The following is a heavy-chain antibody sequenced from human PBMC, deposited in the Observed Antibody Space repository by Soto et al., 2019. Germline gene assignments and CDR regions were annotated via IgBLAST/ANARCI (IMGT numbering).Heavy chain of an antibody. J-gene: IGHJ5*02. CDR3: TRDETPLYCSGGSCYPYNWFDP. Sequence: GGSLRLSCTASGFTFGDYAMSWFRQAPGKGLEWVGFIRSKAYGGTTEYAASVKGRFTISRDDSKSIAYLQMNSLKTEDTAVYYCTRDETPLYCSGGSCYPYNWFDPWGQGTLVTVSS. CDR1: GFTFGDYA. D-gene: IGHD2-15*01. V-gene: IGHV3-49*03. CDR2: IRSKAYGGTT.